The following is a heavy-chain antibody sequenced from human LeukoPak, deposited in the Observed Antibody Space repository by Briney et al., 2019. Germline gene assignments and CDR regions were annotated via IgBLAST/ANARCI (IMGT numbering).Heavy chain of an antibody. D-gene: IGHD5-18*01. CDR2: INSDGSST. J-gene: IGHJ4*02. CDR3: ASADTAMVNDY. V-gene: IGHV3-74*01. CDR1: GFTFSSYW. Sequence: PGGSLRLSCAASGFTFSSYWMHWVRQAPGKELVWVSRINSDGSSTSYVDSVKGRFTISRDNAKNTLYLQMNSLRAEDTAVYYCASADTAMVNDYWGQGTLVTVSS.